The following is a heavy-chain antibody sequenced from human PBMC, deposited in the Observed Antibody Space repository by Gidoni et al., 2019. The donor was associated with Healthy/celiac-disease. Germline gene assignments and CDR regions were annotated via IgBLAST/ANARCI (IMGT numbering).Heavy chain of an antibody. CDR3: AKLIGSGYYQDEDYFDY. D-gene: IGHD3-3*01. Sequence: EVQLLESGGGLVQPGGSLRLSCAASGFTFSSYAMSWVRQAPGKGLEWVSAISGSGGSTYYADSVKGRFTISRDNSKNPLYLQMNSLRAEDTAVYYCAKLIGSGYYQDEDYFDYWGQGTLVTVSS. CDR1: GFTFSSYA. CDR2: ISGSGGST. V-gene: IGHV3-23*01. J-gene: IGHJ4*02.